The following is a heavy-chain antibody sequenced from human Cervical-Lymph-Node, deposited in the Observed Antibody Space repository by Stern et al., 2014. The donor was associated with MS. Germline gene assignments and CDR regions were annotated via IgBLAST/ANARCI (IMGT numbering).Heavy chain of an antibody. CDR2: IFPSDYET. Sequence: EVQLVESGAEVKTPGESLKIACKGSGYSFSRYWIAWARQMPGKGLEWMWMIFPSDYETRYSPAFEGQVTISVDKSTSTAYLHWSSLKASDTARYYCGREVALTAGLLGFWGQGTQVIVS. CDR1: GYSFSRYW. V-gene: IGHV5-51*01. CDR3: GREVALTAGLLGF. J-gene: IGHJ4*02. D-gene: IGHD3-22*01.